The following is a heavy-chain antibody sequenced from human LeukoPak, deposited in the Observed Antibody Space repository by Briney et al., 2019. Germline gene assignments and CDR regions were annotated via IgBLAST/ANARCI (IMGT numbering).Heavy chain of an antibody. CDR2: ISSSGSFM. Sequence: GGSLRLSCAASGFTFSGNNMNWVRQAPGKGLEWVSFISSSGSFMYYADSLKGRFTVSRDNAKNSLFLQMNILRAEDTAVYYCSRSYYDNTGYERDAYDVLGQGTMVTVSS. V-gene: IGHV3-21*01. J-gene: IGHJ3*01. CDR3: SRSYYDNTGYERDAYDV. D-gene: IGHD3-22*01. CDR1: GFTFSGNN.